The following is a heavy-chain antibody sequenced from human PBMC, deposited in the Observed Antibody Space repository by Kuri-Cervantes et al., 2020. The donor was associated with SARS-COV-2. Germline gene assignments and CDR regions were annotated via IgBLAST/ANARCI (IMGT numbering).Heavy chain of an antibody. D-gene: IGHD6-6*01. V-gene: IGHV3-30-3*01. CDR1: GFTFSSYA. Sequence: LSLTCAASGFTFSSYAMHWVRQAPGKGLEWVAVISYDGSNKYYADSVKGRFTISRDNAKDSLYLQMNSLRAEDTAVYYCARGGYSSSSGHYFDYWGQGTLVTVSS. J-gene: IGHJ4*02. CDR3: ARGGYSSSSGHYFDY. CDR2: ISYDGSNK.